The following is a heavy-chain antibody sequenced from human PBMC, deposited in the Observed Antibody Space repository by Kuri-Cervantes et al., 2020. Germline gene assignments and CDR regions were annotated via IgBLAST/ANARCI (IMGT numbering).Heavy chain of an antibody. J-gene: IGHJ2*01. CDR1: GFTFSSYW. Sequence: GGSLRLSCAASGFTFSSYWMTWVRQAPGKGLEWVANIKQDGSQKYYVDSLKGRFTISRGNAQNSLNLQMNSLRAEDTAVYYCARGYWNFDLWGRGTLVTVSS. V-gene: IGHV3-7*04. CDR3: ARGYWNFDL. CDR2: IKQDGSQK.